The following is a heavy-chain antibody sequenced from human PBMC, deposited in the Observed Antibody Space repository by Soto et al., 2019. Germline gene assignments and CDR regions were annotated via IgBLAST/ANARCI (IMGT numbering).Heavy chain of an antibody. J-gene: IGHJ4*02. Sequence: PSETLSLTCTVSGDSISSGTHYWNWIRQHPGKGLEWIGYISSSGNSYYSPSLKSRVFMSVDTSKNQVSLQLNSVTPADTAVYYCARDPPDFLSAFDYWGRGTLVTVSS. V-gene: IGHV4-31*03. CDR2: ISSSGNS. CDR1: GDSISSGTHY. D-gene: IGHD6-19*01. CDR3: ARDPPDFLSAFDY.